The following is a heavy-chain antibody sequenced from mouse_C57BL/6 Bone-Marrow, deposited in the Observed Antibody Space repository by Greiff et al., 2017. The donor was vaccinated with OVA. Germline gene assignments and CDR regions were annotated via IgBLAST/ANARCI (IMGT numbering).Heavy chain of an antibody. V-gene: IGHV1-7*01. J-gene: IGHJ2*01. CDR3: ARSLNWDYFDY. CDR1: GYTFTSYW. CDR2: INPRRGYT. Sequence: QVQLQQSGAELAKPGASVKLSCKASGYTFTSYWMHWVKQRPGQGLDWIGYINPRRGYTNYNQKFKDKATLTADKSSSTAYMQLSSLTYEDSAVYYCARSLNWDYFDYWGQGTTLTVSS. D-gene: IGHD4-1*01.